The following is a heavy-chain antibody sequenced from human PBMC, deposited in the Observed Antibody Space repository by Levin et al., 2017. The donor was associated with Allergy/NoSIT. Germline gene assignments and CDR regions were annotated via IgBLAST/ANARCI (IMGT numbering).Heavy chain of an antibody. CDR2: ISYDGSNK. CDR3: ARERSDIVVVPAAIRRNNWFDP. D-gene: IGHD2-2*01. CDR1: GFTFSSYA. V-gene: IGHV3-30-3*01. Sequence: GESLKISCAASGFTFSSYAMHWVRQAPGKGLEWVAVISYDGSNKYYADSVKGRFTISRDNSKNTLYLQMNSLRAEDTAVYYCARERSDIVVVPAAIRRNNWFDPWGQGTLVTVSS. J-gene: IGHJ5*02.